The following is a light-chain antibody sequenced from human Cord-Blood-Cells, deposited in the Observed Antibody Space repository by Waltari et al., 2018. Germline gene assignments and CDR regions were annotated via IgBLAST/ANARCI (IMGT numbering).Light chain of an antibody. V-gene: IGKV1-39*01. CDR3: QQSYSTPYT. J-gene: IGKJ2*01. Sequence: DIQMTQSPSSLSAFVGDRVTITCRASQSIRSYLNLYQQKPGKATKLLIYAASSLQSGVPSRFSGSGSGTDFTLTISSLQPEDFATYYCQQSYSTPYTFGQGTKLEIK. CDR1: QSIRSY. CDR2: AAS.